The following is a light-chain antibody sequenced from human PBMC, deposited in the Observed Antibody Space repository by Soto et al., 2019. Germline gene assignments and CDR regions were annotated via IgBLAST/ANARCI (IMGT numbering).Light chain of an antibody. Sequence: QSALTQPASVSGSPGQSITISCTGTSSDVGSYNLVSWYQQDPGKAPKVMIYEGYKRPSGVSNRFSGSKSGNTASLTISGLQAEDEADYYCCSYAGSSTLVFGGGTKLTVL. CDR2: EGY. J-gene: IGLJ3*02. CDR3: CSYAGSSTLV. CDR1: SSDVGSYNL. V-gene: IGLV2-23*01.